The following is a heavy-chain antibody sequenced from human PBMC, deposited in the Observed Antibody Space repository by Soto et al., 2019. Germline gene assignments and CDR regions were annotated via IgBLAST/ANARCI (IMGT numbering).Heavy chain of an antibody. D-gene: IGHD5-12*01. J-gene: IGHJ3*02. CDR3: ARPRYSGDDPDALEI. CDR2: IWYDGSHK. Sequence: QVQLVESGVAVVQPGTSLRLSCTASGVTFSSYRMHWSRQAPGKGLEWVAIIWYDGSHKFYVDSVKGRFAVSRDNSKNTVYLQMNRLAGEDTAVYYCARPRYSGDDPDALEIWGRGTLVTISS. V-gene: IGHV3-30*19. CDR1: GVTFSSYR.